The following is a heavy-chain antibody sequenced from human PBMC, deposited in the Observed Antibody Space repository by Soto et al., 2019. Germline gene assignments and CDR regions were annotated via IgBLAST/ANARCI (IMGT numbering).Heavy chain of an antibody. CDR1: GFSSSNYN. Sequence: PGGSLRLSCVASGFSSSNYNMNWVRQAPGKGLEWVSYITDSSDTVHYADSVRGRFTISRDNAESSLYLQMNSLRDEDTAVYYCARTRSAWSGFHYYSLDVWGQGTTVTVSS. CDR2: ITDSSDTV. J-gene: IGHJ6*02. CDR3: ARTRSAWSGFHYYSLDV. D-gene: IGHD1-26*01. V-gene: IGHV3-48*02.